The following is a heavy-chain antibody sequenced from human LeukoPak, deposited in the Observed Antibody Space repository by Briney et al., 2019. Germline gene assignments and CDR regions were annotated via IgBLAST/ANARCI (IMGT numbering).Heavy chain of an antibody. J-gene: IGHJ5*02. Sequence: PSETLSLTCAVYGGSFSSYYWGWIRQPPGKGLEWIGRIYYSGSTYYNPSLKSRVTISVDTSKNQFSLKLSSVTAADTAVYYCARRAMYYDFWSGYYKDWFDPWGQGTLVTVSS. V-gene: IGHV4-39*01. D-gene: IGHD3-3*01. CDR3: ARRAMYYDFWSGYYKDWFDP. CDR1: GGSFSSYY. CDR2: IYYSGST.